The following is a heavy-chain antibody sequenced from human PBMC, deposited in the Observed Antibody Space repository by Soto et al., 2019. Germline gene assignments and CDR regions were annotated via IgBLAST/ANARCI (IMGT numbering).Heavy chain of an antibody. D-gene: IGHD3-10*01. J-gene: IGHJ6*02. CDR3: AREPGELDLNYYGMDV. CDR2: IYYSGST. CDR1: GGSISSYY. V-gene: IGHV4-59*01. Sequence: SETLSLTCTVSGGSISSYYWSWIRQPPGKGLEWIGYIYYSGSTNYNPSLKSRVTISVDTSKNQFSLKLSSVTAADTAVYYCAREPGELDLNYYGMDVSGQGTTVTLSS.